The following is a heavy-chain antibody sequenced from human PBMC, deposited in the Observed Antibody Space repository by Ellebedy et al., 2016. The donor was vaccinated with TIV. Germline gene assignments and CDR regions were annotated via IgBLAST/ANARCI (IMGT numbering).Heavy chain of an antibody. CDR3: ARAPYDILPHFDY. CDR2: ISSSSYI. J-gene: IGHJ4*02. D-gene: IGHD3-9*01. CDR1: GFTFSSYS. V-gene: IGHV3-21*01. Sequence: GESLKISCAASGFTFSSYSMNWVRQAPGKGLEWVSSISSSSYIYYADSVKGRFTISRDNAKNSLYLQMNNLRAEDTAVYYCARAPYDILPHFDYWGQGTLVTVSS.